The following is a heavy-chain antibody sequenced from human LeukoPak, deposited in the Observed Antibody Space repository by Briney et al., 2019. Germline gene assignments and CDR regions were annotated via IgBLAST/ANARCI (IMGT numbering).Heavy chain of an antibody. CDR2: ISWNSGSI. CDR3: ARDPRYSYVFDY. V-gene: IGHV3-9*01. Sequence: GGSLRLSCAASGFTFSSYEMNWVRQAPGKGLEWVSGISWNSGSIGYADSVKGRFTISRDNAKNSLYLQMNSLRAEDTAVYYCARDPRYSYVFDYWGQGTLVTVSS. CDR1: GFTFSSYE. J-gene: IGHJ4*02. D-gene: IGHD5-18*01.